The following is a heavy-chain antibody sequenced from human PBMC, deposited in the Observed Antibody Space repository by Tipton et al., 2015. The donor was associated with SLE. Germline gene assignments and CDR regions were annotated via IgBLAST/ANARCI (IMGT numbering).Heavy chain of an antibody. CDR2: ISYTETT. CDR1: GGSISGYH. Sequence: TLSLTCTVSGGSISGYHWSWLRQPPGKGLEWIGYISYTETTKYNPSLESRVIISVDTSKNQFSLRLSSVTAADTAMYYCARQRLRLLSPLDAWGQGTTVTVS. V-gene: IGHV4-59*08. D-gene: IGHD3-10*01. J-gene: IGHJ6*02. CDR3: ARQRLRLLSPLDA.